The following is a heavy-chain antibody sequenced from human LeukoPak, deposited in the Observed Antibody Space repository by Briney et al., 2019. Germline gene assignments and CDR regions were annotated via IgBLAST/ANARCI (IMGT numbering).Heavy chain of an antibody. V-gene: IGHV3-23*01. CDR3: AREAGWSGVRAYYFDY. D-gene: IGHD3-3*01. Sequence: GGSVRLSCAASGFRFRSYCMHWLRQAPGKGREWVSCISGSGGNTFYADSVEGRFTISRDNSKNTLYLHMNSLRVEDTAVYCCAREAGWSGVRAYYFDYWGQGTLVTVSS. CDR1: GFRFRSYC. CDR2: ISGSGGNT. J-gene: IGHJ4*02.